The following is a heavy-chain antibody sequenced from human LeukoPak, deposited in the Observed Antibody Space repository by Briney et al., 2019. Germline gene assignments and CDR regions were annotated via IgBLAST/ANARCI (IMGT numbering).Heavy chain of an antibody. J-gene: IGHJ4*02. CDR2: IWYDGTNK. D-gene: IGHD7-27*01. CDR3: AKSGRNWAYLEY. Sequence: PGGSLRLSCAVSGLSLSNYGMHWVRQAPGRGLEWVAVIWYDGTNKYYADSVRGRFTISRDSSKNTLYLQMNSLRAEDTAVYYCAKSGRNWAYLEYWGQGTLVTVSS. CDR1: GLSLSNYG. V-gene: IGHV3-33*06.